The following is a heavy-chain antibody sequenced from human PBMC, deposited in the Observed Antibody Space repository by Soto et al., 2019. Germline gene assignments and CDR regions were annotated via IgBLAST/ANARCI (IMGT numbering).Heavy chain of an antibody. CDR1: GGTLNSYT. Sequence: QVQLVQSGAEVKKPGSSVRVSCKASGGTLNSYTISWVRQAPGQGLEWMGGIIPVFGTTDYAQKFQGRVTITADQSTGTAYLDVFSLRSEDTAIYCCSISNSYGRGDFWGQGTLVTVSS. J-gene: IGHJ4*02. V-gene: IGHV1-69*01. CDR3: SISNSYGRGDF. CDR2: IIPVFGTT. D-gene: IGHD4-17*01.